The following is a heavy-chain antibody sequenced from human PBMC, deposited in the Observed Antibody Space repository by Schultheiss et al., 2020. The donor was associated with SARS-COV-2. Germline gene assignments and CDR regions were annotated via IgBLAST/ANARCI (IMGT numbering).Heavy chain of an antibody. D-gene: IGHD2-2*01. J-gene: IGHJ6*02. V-gene: IGHV3-11*01. CDR1: GFTVSSNY. Sequence: GGSLRLSCAASGFTVSSNYMSWVRQAPGKGLEWVSYISSSGSTIYYADSVKGRFTISRDNAKNSLYLQMNSLRAEDTAVYYCARVPTLGSYGMDVWGQGTTVTVSS. CDR2: ISSSGSTI. CDR3: ARVPTLGSYGMDV.